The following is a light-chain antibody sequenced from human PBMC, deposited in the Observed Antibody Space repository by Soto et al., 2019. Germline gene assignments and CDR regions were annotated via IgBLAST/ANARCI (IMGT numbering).Light chain of an antibody. Sequence: DIYMTQSPSSLSASVGDRVTITCRASQTIGSYVKWYQQKPGKAPKLLIYAASSLHSGVPSRFTGSGYGTDFTLTISSLQPEDFATYYCQQSYIIPRAFGQGTTMEIK. J-gene: IGKJ1*01. CDR3: QQSYIIPRA. CDR1: QTIGSY. CDR2: AAS. V-gene: IGKV1-39*01.